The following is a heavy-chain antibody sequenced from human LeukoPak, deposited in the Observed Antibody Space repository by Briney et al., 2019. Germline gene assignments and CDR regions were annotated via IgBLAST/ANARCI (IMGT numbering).Heavy chain of an antibody. CDR1: GGSISSYY. Sequence: SETLSLTCTVSGGSISSYYWSWIRQPAGKGLEWIGRISSSGSTNYNPSLKSRVTISVDTSKNQFSLKLSSVTAADTAVYFCARGPYSYDSSGAFDIWGQGTMVTVSS. CDR2: ISSSGST. J-gene: IGHJ3*02. CDR3: ARGPYSYDSSGAFDI. D-gene: IGHD3-22*01. V-gene: IGHV4-4*07.